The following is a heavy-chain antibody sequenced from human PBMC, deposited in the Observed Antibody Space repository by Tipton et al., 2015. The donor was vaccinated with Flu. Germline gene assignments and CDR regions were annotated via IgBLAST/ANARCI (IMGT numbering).Heavy chain of an antibody. Sequence: TLSLTCTVSGGSSSGYYWGWIRQPPGKGLEWIGSIYHSGSTYYNPSLKSRVTISVDTSKNQFSLKLSSVTAADTAVYYCARGRYYYDSSGVDAFDIWGQGTMVTVSS. CDR3: ARGRYYYDSSGVDAFDI. CDR2: IYHSGST. D-gene: IGHD3-22*01. J-gene: IGHJ3*02. CDR1: GGSSSGYY. V-gene: IGHV4-38-2*02.